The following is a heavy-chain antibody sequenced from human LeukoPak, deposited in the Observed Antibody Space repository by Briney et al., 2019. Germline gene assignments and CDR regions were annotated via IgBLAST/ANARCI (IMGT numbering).Heavy chain of an antibody. Sequence: ASVKVSCKASGYTFTSYGIGWVRQAPGQGLEWMVWISGYNRNTNYAQNLQGRVTITTDTSTTTAYMELRSLRSDDTAVYYCARVFYDFWNAYYHPFDYWGQGTLVTVSS. CDR3: ARVFYDFWNAYYHPFDY. CDR1: GYTFTSYG. CDR2: ISGYNRNT. D-gene: IGHD3-3*01. J-gene: IGHJ4*02. V-gene: IGHV1-18*01.